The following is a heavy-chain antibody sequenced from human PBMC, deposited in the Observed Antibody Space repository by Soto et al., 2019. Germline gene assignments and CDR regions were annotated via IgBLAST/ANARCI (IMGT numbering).Heavy chain of an antibody. J-gene: IGHJ6*02. CDR1: GFTFSSYS. CDR2: ISSSSSYI. D-gene: IGHD3-3*01. CDR3: ARDLLRFLGSDYYYYGMDV. V-gene: IGHV3-21*01. Sequence: GGSLRLSCAASGFTFSSYSMNWVRQAPGKWLEWVSSISSSSSYIYYADSVKGRFTISRDSAKNSLYLQMNSLRAEDTAVYYCARDLLRFLGSDYYYYGMDVWGQGXTVTVYS.